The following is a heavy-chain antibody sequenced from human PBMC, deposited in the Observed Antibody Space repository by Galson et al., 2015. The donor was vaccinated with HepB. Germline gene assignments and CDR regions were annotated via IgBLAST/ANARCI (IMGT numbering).Heavy chain of an antibody. Sequence: SLRLSCAASGFTFSRYAMTWVRQAPGKGLEWISSITSNGGRTFYTNSVKGRFTISRDNSRNTVVLQLSSLRPEDTAVYYCAKDGIMVSNNPYQLHFWGQVTLVSVSS. J-gene: IGHJ4*02. D-gene: IGHD2-8*01. V-gene: IGHV3-23*01. CDR3: AKDGIMVSNNPYQLHF. CDR2: ITSNGGRT. CDR1: GFTFSRYA.